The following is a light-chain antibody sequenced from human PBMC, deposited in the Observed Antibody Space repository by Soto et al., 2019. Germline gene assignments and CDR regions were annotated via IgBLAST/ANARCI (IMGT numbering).Light chain of an antibody. V-gene: IGKV3-20*01. Sequence: EIVLTQSPATLSSSPGERATLSCRASQTVSDHYLAWYQQKAGQAPRLVSYGASNRATGIPDRFSASGSGTDFTLTISRLEPEDFAVYYCQQYRTSPLTFGQGTKVDIK. J-gene: IGKJ1*01. CDR2: GAS. CDR3: QQYRTSPLT. CDR1: QTVSDHY.